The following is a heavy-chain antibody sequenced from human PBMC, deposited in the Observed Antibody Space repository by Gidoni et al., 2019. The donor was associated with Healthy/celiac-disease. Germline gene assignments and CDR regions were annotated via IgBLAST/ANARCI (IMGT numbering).Heavy chain of an antibody. J-gene: IGHJ4*02. Sequence: QVQLVESGGGVVQPGRSLRLSCAASGFTFSSYGMHWVRQAPGKGLEWVAVISYDGSNKYYADSVKGRFTISRDNSKNTLYLQMNSLRAEDTAVYYCAKMREMATITLNFDYWGQGTLVTVSS. CDR1: GFTFSSYG. CDR3: AKMREMATITLNFDY. D-gene: IGHD5-12*01. V-gene: IGHV3-30*18. CDR2: ISYDGSNK.